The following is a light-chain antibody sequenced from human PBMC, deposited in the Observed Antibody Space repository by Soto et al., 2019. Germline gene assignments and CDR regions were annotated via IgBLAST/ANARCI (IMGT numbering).Light chain of an antibody. V-gene: IGKV1-5*03. J-gene: IGKJ1*01. CDR3: QHYNSYSEA. Sequence: DIQMTQSPATLSGSLGDRVTIICGASQTISSSLAWYQQKPGQAPKLLIYKASTLKSGVPSRYSGSGSGTEFTLTISSLPPDDFETYYCQHYNSYSEAFGQGTKVDIK. CDR2: KAS. CDR1: QTISSS.